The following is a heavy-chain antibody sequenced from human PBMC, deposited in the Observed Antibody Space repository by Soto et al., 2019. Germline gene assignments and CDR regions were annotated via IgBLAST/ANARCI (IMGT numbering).Heavy chain of an antibody. V-gene: IGHV4-39*01. CDR2: IYYGGSS. D-gene: IGHD3-22*01. CDR1: GGFISSSPYY. Sequence: QLQLQESGPGLVKPSETLSLTCSVAGGFISSSPYYWGWIRQPPGKGLEWIGNIYYGGSSYYNPSLKSRVIISLDTTNNQFPLHLTSVSVADTAVYFCVSTWVGDRQVHDNGYFYVYVWGQGNLVTVSS. J-gene: IGHJ4*02. CDR3: VSTWVGDRQVHDNGYFYVYV.